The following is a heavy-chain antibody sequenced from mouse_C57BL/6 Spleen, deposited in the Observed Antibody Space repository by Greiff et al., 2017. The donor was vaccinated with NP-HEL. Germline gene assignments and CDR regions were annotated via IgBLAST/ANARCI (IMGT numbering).Heavy chain of an antibody. CDR1: GYTFTGYW. V-gene: IGHV1-9*01. CDR3: ARERDYDDAMDY. J-gene: IGHJ4*01. Sequence: VQLQQSGAELMKPGASVKLSCKATGYTFTGYWIEWVKQRPGHGLEWIGEILPGSGSTNYNEKFKSKATLTVDTSSSTAYMQLSSLTSEDSAVYYCARERDYDDAMDYWGQGTSVTVSS. D-gene: IGHD2-4*01. CDR2: ILPGSGST.